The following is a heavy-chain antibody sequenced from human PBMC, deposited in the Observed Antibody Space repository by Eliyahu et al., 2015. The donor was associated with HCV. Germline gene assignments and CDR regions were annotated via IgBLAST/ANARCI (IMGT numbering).Heavy chain of an antibody. CDR3: TRFEWELPRRFDP. CDR1: GFTFGDYA. CDR2: IRSKAYGGTT. V-gene: IGHV3-49*03. D-gene: IGHD1-26*01. Sequence: EVQLVESGGGLVQPGRSLRLSCTASGFTFGDYAMSWFRQAPGKGLEWVGFIRSKAYGGTTEYAASVKGRFTISRDDSKSIAYLQMNSLKTEDTAVYYCTRFEWELPRRFDPWGQGTLVTVSS. J-gene: IGHJ5*02.